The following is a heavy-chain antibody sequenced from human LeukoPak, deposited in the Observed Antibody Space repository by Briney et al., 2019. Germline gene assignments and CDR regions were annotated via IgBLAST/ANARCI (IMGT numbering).Heavy chain of an antibody. D-gene: IGHD1-26*01. J-gene: IGHJ4*02. V-gene: IGHV3-48*01. CDR1: GFTFTTYS. Sequence: QAGGSLRLAWAAAGFTFTTYSINWGRQAAGQGLEWLSDISSGSIAYADSVKGRFTIYRDIGKNTLYLQMNNLRAEDTAVYYCARDFGYSFDYWGQGTLVTVSS. CDR2: ISSGSI. CDR3: ARDFGYSFDY.